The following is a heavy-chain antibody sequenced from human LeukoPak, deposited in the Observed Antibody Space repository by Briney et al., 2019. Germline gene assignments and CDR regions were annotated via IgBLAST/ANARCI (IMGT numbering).Heavy chain of an antibody. CDR1: GFTVSSDY. V-gene: IGHV3-53*01. CDR3: ARGPMGYYDSTGYDN. Sequence: PGGPLRLPWAPSGFTVSSDYVPWVRQAPGRGREWVSSIDATGSTNYADSVRGRFTLSRDNSKNTLYLRMSGLRAEDTAVYYCARGPMGYYDSTGYDNWGQGTLVTVST. D-gene: IGHD3-22*01. CDR2: IDATGST. J-gene: IGHJ4*02.